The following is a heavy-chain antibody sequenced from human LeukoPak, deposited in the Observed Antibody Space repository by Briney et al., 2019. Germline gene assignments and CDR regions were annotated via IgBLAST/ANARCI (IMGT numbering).Heavy chain of an antibody. CDR1: GYTFTGYY. CDR2: INPNSGGT. V-gene: IGHV1-2*02. D-gene: IGHD3-22*01. J-gene: IGHJ3*02. Sequence: ASVKVSCKASGYTFTGYYMHWVRQAPGQGLEWMGWINPNSGGTNYAQKFQGRVTMTRDTSISTAYMELCRLRSDDTAVYYCARVTLLTMIVPYAFDIWGQGTMVTVSS. CDR3: ARVTLLTMIVPYAFDI.